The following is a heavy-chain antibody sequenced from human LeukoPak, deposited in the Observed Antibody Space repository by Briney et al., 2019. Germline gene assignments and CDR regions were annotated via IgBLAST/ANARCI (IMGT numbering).Heavy chain of an antibody. J-gene: IGHJ3*02. CDR1: GDSISSYY. V-gene: IGHV4-59*01. CDR2: IHYSGNT. CDR3: ARPGWVGATGAFHI. Sequence: SETLSLTCTVSGDSISSYYWSWIRQPPGTGLEWIGYIHYSGNTNCNPSLKSRVSISVDTSNNQFSLKLSSVTAADTAVYYCARPGWVGATGAFHIWGQGTLVTVSS. D-gene: IGHD1-26*01.